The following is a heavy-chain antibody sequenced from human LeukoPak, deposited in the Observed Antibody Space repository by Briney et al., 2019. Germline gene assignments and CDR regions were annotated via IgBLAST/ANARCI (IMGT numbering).Heavy chain of an antibody. CDR1: GFTFSSYW. Sequence: GGSLRLSCAASGFTFSSYWMHWVRQAPGKGLVWVSRINSDGSSTSYADSVKGRFTISRDNAKNTLYLQMNSLRAEDTAVYYCAGDDSGYDRTYWGQGTLVTVSS. V-gene: IGHV3-74*01. D-gene: IGHD5-12*01. J-gene: IGHJ4*02. CDR3: AGDDSGYDRTY. CDR2: INSDGSST.